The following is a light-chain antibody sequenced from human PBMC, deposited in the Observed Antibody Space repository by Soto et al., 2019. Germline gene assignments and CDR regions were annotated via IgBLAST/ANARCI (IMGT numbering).Light chain of an antibody. Sequence: DIQMTPSPSTLSASVVDRVTITCRASQSISSWLAWYQQKPGKAPKLLIYDASSLESGVPSRFSGSGSGTEFTLTISSLQPDDFATYYCKQYNSYWKCGQGTTVDIK. CDR1: QSISSW. J-gene: IGKJ1*01. V-gene: IGKV1-5*01. CDR3: KQYNSYWK. CDR2: DAS.